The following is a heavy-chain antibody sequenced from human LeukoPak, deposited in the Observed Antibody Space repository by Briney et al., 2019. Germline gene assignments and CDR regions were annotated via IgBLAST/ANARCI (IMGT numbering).Heavy chain of an antibody. CDR1: GFAFRSYA. J-gene: IGHJ4*02. V-gene: IGHV3-30-3*01. CDR3: ARDRGEHYSTDY. CDR2: ISYDGTVK. D-gene: IGHD3-3*02. Sequence: PGGSLRLSCAASGFAFRSYAIHWVRQTPGKGLEWEAFISYDGTVKYYADSVKGRFSISRDNSKNTLSLQMNSLRGDDTAIYYCARDRGEHYSTDYWGQGTLVTVAS.